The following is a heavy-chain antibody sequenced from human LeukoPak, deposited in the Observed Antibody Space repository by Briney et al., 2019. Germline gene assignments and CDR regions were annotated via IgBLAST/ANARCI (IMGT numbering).Heavy chain of an antibody. Sequence: PGVSLRLSCAASGFTFCSYAMFWLPHAPGNGRVGGAFIRHGGRNKSYGVSVKVRFTISRYNSKNTLYLQMKSLRDEDAAVYYCSKEVLVPVRGRSSDYYYYYMDVWGKGSTV. D-gene: IGHD2-8*02. CDR3: SKEVLVPVRGRSSDYYYYYMDV. J-gene: IGHJ6*03. CDR2: IRHGGRNK. CDR1: GFTFCSYA. V-gene: IGHV3-30*02.